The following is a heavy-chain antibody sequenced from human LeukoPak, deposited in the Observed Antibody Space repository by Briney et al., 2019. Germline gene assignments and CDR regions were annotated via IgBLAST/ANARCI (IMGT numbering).Heavy chain of an antibody. V-gene: IGHV3-21*01. CDR2: ISSSSSYI. CDR3: ARALDYGDYLIWNDY. Sequence: PGGSLRLSCAASGFTFSSYSMNWVRQAPGKGLEWVSSISSSSSYIYYADSVKGRFTISRDNAKNSLYLQMNSLRAEDTAVYYCARALDYGDYLIWNDYWGQGTLVTVSS. CDR1: GFTFSSYS. D-gene: IGHD4-17*01. J-gene: IGHJ4*02.